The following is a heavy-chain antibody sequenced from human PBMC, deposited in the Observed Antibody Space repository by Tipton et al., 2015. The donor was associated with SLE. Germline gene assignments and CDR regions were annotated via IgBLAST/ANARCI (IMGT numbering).Heavy chain of an antibody. CDR2: IYTSGSI. D-gene: IGHD3-10*01. J-gene: IGHJ4*02. CDR1: GASINTGSYC. V-gene: IGHV4-61*09. Sequence: TLSLTCSVSGASINTGSYCWTWVRQPAGKGLEWIGNIYTSGSIKYNPSLKSRVTISLDTSKNQFSLKLTSVTAADTAVYYCARGTYSGKFGYWGQGTLVTVSS. CDR3: ARGTYSGKFGY.